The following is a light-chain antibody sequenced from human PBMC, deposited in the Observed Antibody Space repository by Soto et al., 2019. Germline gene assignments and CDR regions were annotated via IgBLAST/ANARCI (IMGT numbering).Light chain of an antibody. CDR1: SSDVGGYNY. V-gene: IGLV2-14*01. J-gene: IGLJ2*01. CDR3: SSYTSSTTQV. Sequence: QSALTQPASVSGSPGQSITISCTGTSSDVGGYNYVSWYQQHPGKAPKLMIYDVGNRPSGVSNRFSGSKSGNMASLTISGLQAEDEADYYCSSYTSSTTQVFGGGTKVTVL. CDR2: DVG.